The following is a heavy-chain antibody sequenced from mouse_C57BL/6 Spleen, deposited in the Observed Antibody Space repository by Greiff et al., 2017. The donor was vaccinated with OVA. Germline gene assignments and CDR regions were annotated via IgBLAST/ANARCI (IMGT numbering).Heavy chain of an antibody. V-gene: IGHV5-9*01. D-gene: IGHD2-3*01. CDR3: ARKSYDGYYGGFAY. Sequence: DVQLVESGGGLVKPGGSLKLSCAASGFTFSSYTMSWVRQTPEKRLEWVATISGGGGNTYYPDSVKGRFTISRDNAKNTLYLQMSSLRSEDTALYYCARKSYDGYYGGFAYWGQGTLVTVSA. J-gene: IGHJ3*01. CDR2: ISGGGGNT. CDR1: GFTFSSYT.